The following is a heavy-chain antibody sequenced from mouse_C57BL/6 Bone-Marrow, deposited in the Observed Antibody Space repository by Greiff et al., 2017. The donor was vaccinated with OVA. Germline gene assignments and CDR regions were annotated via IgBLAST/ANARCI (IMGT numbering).Heavy chain of an antibody. V-gene: IGHV1-80*01. CDR2: IYPGDGDT. D-gene: IGHD1-3*01. J-gene: IGHJ2*01. CDR3: ARSSQSQLKGY. Sequence: QVQLQQSGAELVKPGASVKISCKASGYAFSSYWMNWVKQRPGKGLEWIGQIYPGDGDTNYNGKFKGKATLTADKSSSTAYMQLSSLTSEDSAVYFCARSSQSQLKGYWGQGTTLTVSS. CDR1: GYAFSSYW.